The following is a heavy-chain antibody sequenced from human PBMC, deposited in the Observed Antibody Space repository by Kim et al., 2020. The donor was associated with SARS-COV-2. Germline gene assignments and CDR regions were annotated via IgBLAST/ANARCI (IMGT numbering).Heavy chain of an antibody. CDR2: IYHSGST. V-gene: IGHV4-4*02. CDR1: GGSISSSNW. J-gene: IGHJ4*02. D-gene: IGHD6-13*01. CDR3: ARDKGLWGSSWYPEYYFDY. Sequence: SETLSLTCAVSGGSISSSNWWSWVRQPPGKGLEWIGEIYHSGSTNYNPSLKSRVTISVDKSKNQFSLKLSSVTAADTAVYYCARDKGLWGSSWYPEYYFDYWGQGTLVTVSS.